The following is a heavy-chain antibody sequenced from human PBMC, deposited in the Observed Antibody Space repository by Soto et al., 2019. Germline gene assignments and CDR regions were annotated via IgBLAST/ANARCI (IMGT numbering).Heavy chain of an antibody. CDR1: GFSLSTSGMC. Sequence: SGPTLVNPTQTLTLTCTFSGFSLSTSGMCVSWIRQPPGKALEWLALIDWDDDKYYSTSLKTRLTISKDTSKNQVVLTMTNMDPVDTATYYCARIPLGYCSSTSCRSEYYYYGMDVWGQGTTVTV. D-gene: IGHD2-2*01. CDR3: ARIPLGYCSSTSCRSEYYYYGMDV. V-gene: IGHV2-70*01. J-gene: IGHJ6*02. CDR2: IDWDDDK.